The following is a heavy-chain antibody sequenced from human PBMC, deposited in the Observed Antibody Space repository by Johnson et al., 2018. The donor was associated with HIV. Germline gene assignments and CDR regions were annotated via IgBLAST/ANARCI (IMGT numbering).Heavy chain of an antibody. CDR2: ISYDESNK. J-gene: IGHJ3*02. D-gene: IGHD3-3*01. CDR3: ARYRAYYDFWSGYPENYDAFDI. CDR1: GFTLRSYA. V-gene: IGHV3-30*04. Sequence: QVQLVESGGGVVQPGRSLRLSCGASGFTLRSYAMHWVRQAPGKGLEWVAVISYDESNKYYVDSVKGRFTISRDNSKNTLYLQMNSLRAEDTAVYYCARYRAYYDFWSGYPENYDAFDIWGPGTLVTVSS.